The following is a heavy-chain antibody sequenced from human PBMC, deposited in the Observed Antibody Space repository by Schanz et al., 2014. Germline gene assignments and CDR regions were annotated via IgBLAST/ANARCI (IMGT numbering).Heavy chain of an antibody. J-gene: IGHJ5*02. CDR3: ARDRRRYCSTASCLHDNWFDP. V-gene: IGHV1-2*04. CDR2: INPNSGDT. D-gene: IGHD2-2*01. CDR1: GYTTFTDYY. Sequence: QVQLVQSGAEVKKPGASVKVSCKASGYTTFTDYYIHWVRQAPGQGLEWMGWINPNSGDTNYAQKFQGWVTMTRDTSISTAYMELSRLKSDDTAVYYCARDRRRYCSTASCLHDNWFDPWGQGTLVIVSS.